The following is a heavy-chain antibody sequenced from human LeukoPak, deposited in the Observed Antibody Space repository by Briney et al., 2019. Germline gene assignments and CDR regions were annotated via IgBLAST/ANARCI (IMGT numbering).Heavy chain of an antibody. CDR1: GYSISSGYY. V-gene: IGHV4-38-2*02. CDR3: ARDHLGYCSGGSCSLDY. CDR2: IYHSGST. D-gene: IGHD2-15*01. Sequence: SETLSLTCTVSGYSISSGYYWGWIRQPPGKGLEWIGSIYHSGSTYYNPSLKSRVTISEDTSKNQFSLKLSSVTAADTAVYYCARDHLGYCSGGSCSLDYWGQGTLVTVSS. J-gene: IGHJ4*02.